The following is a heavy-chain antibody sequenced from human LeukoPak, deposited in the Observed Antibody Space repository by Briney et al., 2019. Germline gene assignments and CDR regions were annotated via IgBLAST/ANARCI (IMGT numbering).Heavy chain of an antibody. D-gene: IGHD2/OR15-2a*01. J-gene: IGHJ4*02. Sequence: GGSLRLSCAASGFTFSSYGMHWVRQAPGKGLEWVSAISGSGGSTYYADSVKGRFTISRDNSKNTLYLQMNSLRAEDTAVYYCAKAGIWPDYYFDYWGQGTLVTVSS. CDR3: AKAGIWPDYYFDY. CDR1: GFTFSSYG. V-gene: IGHV3-23*01. CDR2: ISGSGGST.